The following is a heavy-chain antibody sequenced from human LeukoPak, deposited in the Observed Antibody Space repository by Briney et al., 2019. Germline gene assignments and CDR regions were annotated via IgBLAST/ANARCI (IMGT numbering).Heavy chain of an antibody. Sequence: GGSLRLSCVASGFTFSSYAMHWVRQAPGKGLEWVAVISYDGSNKYYADSVKGRFTISRDNSKNTLYLQMNGLRAEDTAAYYCAREKPLGQYFDYWGQGTLVTVSS. J-gene: IGHJ4*02. D-gene: IGHD7-27*01. CDR2: ISYDGSNK. CDR3: AREKPLGQYFDY. CDR1: GFTFSSYA. V-gene: IGHV3-30-3*01.